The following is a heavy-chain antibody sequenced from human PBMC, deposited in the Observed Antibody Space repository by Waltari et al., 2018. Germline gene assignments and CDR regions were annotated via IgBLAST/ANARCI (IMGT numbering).Heavy chain of an antibody. CDR2: ISYSGAT. Sequence: QLHLQESGPGLVKPSDTLSVTCSVSGGSITSNRHYWAWIRQPPGKGLEWTPTISYSGATYNNPSLKSRVTISVDTSKNQFSLKLSSVTAADTAVYYCATYIGASIGTAAFDVWGQGTMVTVSS. D-gene: IGHD3-16*01. CDR1: GGSITSNRHY. V-gene: IGHV4-39*01. CDR3: ATYIGASIGTAAFDV. J-gene: IGHJ3*01.